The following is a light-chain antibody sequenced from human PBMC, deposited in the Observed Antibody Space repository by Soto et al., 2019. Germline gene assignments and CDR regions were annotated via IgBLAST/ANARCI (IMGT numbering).Light chain of an antibody. Sequence: QSALTQPASVSGSPGQSITISCTGTSSDVGGYNYVSWYQQHPDKVPKLIIYEVTHRPSGVSDRFSGSKSGNTASLTISGLQAEDEADYYCSSFTTSSTPWVFGGGTKLTVL. V-gene: IGLV2-14*01. CDR3: SSFTTSSTPWV. J-gene: IGLJ3*02. CDR1: SSDVGGYNY. CDR2: EVT.